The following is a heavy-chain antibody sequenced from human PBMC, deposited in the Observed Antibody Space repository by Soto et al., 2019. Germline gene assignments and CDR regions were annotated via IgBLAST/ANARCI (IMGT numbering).Heavy chain of an antibody. CDR3: ARGPYYDILTGSPYYYYYGMDV. D-gene: IGHD3-9*01. J-gene: IGHJ6*02. CDR2: IIPIFGTA. Sequence: SVKVSCKASGGTFSSYAISWVRQAPGQGLEWMGGIIPIFGTANYAQKFQGRVTITADESTSTAYMELCSLRSEETAVYYCARGPYYDILTGSPYYYYYGMDVWGQGTTVTVSS. V-gene: IGHV1-69*13. CDR1: GGTFSSYA.